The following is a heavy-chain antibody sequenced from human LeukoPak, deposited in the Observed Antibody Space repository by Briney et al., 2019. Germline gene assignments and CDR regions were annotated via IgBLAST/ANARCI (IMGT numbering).Heavy chain of an antibody. CDR1: GFTFSSYA. CDR2: ISGSGGST. D-gene: IGHD3-9*01. J-gene: IGHJ4*02. Sequence: GGSLRLSCAASGFTFSSYAMSWVRRAPGKGLEWVSAISGSGGSTYYADSVKGRFTISRDDSKNTLYLQMNSLRAEDTAVYYCAKPGDYDILTGYYVYWGQGTLVTVSS. CDR3: AKPGDYDILTGYYVY. V-gene: IGHV3-23*01.